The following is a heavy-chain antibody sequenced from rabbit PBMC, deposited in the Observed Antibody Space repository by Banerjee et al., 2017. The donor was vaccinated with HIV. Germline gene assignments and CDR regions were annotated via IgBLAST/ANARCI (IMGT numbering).Heavy chain of an antibody. V-gene: IGHV1S45*01. CDR2: INTSSGNT. J-gene: IGHJ4*01. D-gene: IGHD1-1*01. CDR3: ASGYSDIVFNL. Sequence: QEQLEESGGDLVKPEGSLTLTCTASGFSFSYKYVMCWVRQAPGKGLEWIACINTSSGNTVYATWAKGRFTISKTSWTTVTLQMTSLTAADTATYFCASGYSDIVFNLWGQGTLVTVS. CDR1: GFSFSYKYV.